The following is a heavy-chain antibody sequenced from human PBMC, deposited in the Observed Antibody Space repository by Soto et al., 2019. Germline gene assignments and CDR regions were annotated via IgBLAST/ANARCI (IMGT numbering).Heavy chain of an antibody. V-gene: IGHV3-72*01. CDR1: GFTFSDHY. D-gene: IGHD1-26*01. CDR2: TRNKANSYTT. Sequence: EVQLVESGGGLVQPGGSLRLSCAASGFTFSDHYMDWVRQAPGKGLEWVGRTRNKANSYTTEYAASVKGRFTISRDDSKNSLYLQMNSLKTEDTAVYYCARAVPSASVSYYYYYMDVWGKGTTVTVSS. CDR3: ARAVPSASVSYYYYYMDV. J-gene: IGHJ6*03.